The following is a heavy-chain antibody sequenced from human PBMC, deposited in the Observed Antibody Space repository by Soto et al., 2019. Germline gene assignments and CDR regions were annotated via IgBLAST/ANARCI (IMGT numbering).Heavy chain of an antibody. CDR3: ARDYWNSWFDP. CDR1: GGSISSGGYY. J-gene: IGHJ5*02. Sequence: SETLSLTCTVSGGSISSGGYYWSWIRQHPGKGLEWIGYIYYSGSTYYNPSLKSRVTISVDTSKNQFSLKLSSVTAADTAVYYCARDYWNSWFDPWGQGTLVTVSS. D-gene: IGHD1-7*01. V-gene: IGHV4-31*03. CDR2: IYYSGST.